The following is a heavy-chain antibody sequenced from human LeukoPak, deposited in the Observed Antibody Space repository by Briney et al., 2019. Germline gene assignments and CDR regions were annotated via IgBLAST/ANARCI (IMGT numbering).Heavy chain of an antibody. CDR1: GFTFSSYA. CDR3: ARIRDGYNYWVDY. J-gene: IGHJ4*02. CDR2: IYSGGST. V-gene: IGHV3-53*05. D-gene: IGHD5-24*01. Sequence: GGSLRLSCAASGFTFSSYAMSWVRQAPGKGLEWVSAIYSGGSTYYADSVKGRFTISRDNSKNTLYLQMNSLRAEDTAVYYCARIRDGYNYWVDYWGQGTLVTVSS.